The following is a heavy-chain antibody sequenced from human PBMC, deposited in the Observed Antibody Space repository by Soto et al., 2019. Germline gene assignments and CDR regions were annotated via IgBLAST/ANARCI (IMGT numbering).Heavy chain of an antibody. CDR2: ISAYNGNT. D-gene: IGHD6-19*01. Sequence: ASVKVSCKASGYTFTSYGISLVRQAPGQGLEWMGWISAYNGNTNYAQKLQGRVTMTTDTSTSTAYMELRSLRSDDTAVYYCARDSSSGWYRGYFDYWVQGTLVTVSS. CDR1: GYTFTSYG. CDR3: ARDSSSGWYRGYFDY. J-gene: IGHJ4*02. V-gene: IGHV1-18*01.